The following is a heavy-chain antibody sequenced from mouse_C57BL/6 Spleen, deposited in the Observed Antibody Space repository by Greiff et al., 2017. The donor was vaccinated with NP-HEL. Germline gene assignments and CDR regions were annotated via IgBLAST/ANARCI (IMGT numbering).Heavy chain of an antibody. V-gene: IGHV1-53*01. CDR2: INPSNGGT. J-gene: IGHJ2*01. CDR3: ARPLYSNYSYYFDY. Sequence: QVHVKQPGTELVKPGASVKLSCKASGYTFTSYWMHWVKQRPGQGLEWIGNINPSNGGTNYNEKFKSKATLTVDKSSSTAYMQLSSLTSEDSAVYYCARPLYSNYSYYFDYWGQGTTLTVSS. CDR1: GYTFTSYW. D-gene: IGHD2-5*01.